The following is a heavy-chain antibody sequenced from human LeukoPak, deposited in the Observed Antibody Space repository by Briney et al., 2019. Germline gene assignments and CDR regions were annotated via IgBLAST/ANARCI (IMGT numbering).Heavy chain of an antibody. CDR1: GFTFSSYS. V-gene: IGHV3-21*01. CDR2: ISSSSSYI. D-gene: IGHD5-12*01. CDR3: ARGSGYDDYSLGSYYFDY. J-gene: IGHJ4*02. Sequence: GGSLRLSCAASGFTFSSYSMNWVRQAPGKGLGWVSSISSSSSYIYYADSVKGRFTISRDNAKNSLYLQMNSLRAEDTAVYYCARGSGYDDYSLGSYYFDYWGQGTLVTVSS.